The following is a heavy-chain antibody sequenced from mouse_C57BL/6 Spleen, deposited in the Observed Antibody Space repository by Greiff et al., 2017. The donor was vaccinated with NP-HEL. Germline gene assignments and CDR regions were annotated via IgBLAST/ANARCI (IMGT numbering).Heavy chain of an antibody. CDR3: ARWDGTYVDY. D-gene: IGHD4-1*01. CDR2: IDPSDSYT. Sequence: QVQLQQSGAELVMPGASVKLSCKASGYTFTSYWMHWVKQRPGQGLEWIGEIDPSDSYTNYNQKFKGKSTLTVDNSSSTAYMQLSSLTSEDSEVYYCARWDGTYVDYWGQGTTLTVSS. CDR1: GYTFTSYW. V-gene: IGHV1-69*01. J-gene: IGHJ2*01.